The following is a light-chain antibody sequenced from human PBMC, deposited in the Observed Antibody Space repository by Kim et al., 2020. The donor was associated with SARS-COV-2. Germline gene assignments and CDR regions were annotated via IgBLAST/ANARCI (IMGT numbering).Light chain of an antibody. V-gene: IGLV2-18*02. CDR3: SSYTSTSLYV. Sequence: GQSVPISCTGTSSDVGSYDRVSWYKQSPGAAPKLMVYEVSYRPSGGADRLSGSKSGNTAYLTISGLQAEDEADYYCSSYTSTSLYVFGTGTKVTVL. CDR2: EVS. J-gene: IGLJ1*01. CDR1: SSDVGSYDR.